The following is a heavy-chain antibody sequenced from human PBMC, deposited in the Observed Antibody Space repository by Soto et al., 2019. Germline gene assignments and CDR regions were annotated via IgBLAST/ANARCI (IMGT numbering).Heavy chain of an antibody. CDR2: INYSGST. CDR3: ARLAPRYRIRDYNYHSLDF. J-gene: IGHJ6*02. CDR1: GCSVSHYY. V-gene: IGHV4-59*02. Sequence: AWETLSLTCTVSGCSVSHYYWTWIRQPPGKGLEWISYINYSGSTDHSPSLKSRVTISLDTSKNQFSLRLISVTAADTAVYYCARLAPRYRIRDYNYHSLDFWGQGTTVTVSS. D-gene: IGHD1-20*01.